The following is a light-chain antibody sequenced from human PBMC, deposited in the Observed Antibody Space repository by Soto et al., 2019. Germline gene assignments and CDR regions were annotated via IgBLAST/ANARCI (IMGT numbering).Light chain of an antibody. V-gene: IGLV1-44*01. J-gene: IGLJ7*01. Sequence: QSLLTQPPSASATPGQRVTISCSGSNSNIGTNTVNWYQQLPGTAPKLLIYINDQRPSGVPGRFSASTSGTSASLAISGLQSDDEADYYCATWDDDLNAAVFGGGTQLTVL. CDR1: NSNIGTNT. CDR3: ATWDDDLNAAV. CDR2: IND.